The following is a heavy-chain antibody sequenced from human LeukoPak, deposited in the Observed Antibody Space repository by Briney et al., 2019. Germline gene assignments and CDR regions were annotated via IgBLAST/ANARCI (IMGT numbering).Heavy chain of an antibody. CDR1: GFTLRSYD. J-gene: IGHJ4*02. CDR3: ASGGIQVSGIDEIDY. D-gene: IGHD6-19*01. V-gene: IGHV3-13*01. CDR2: IGISDDT. Sequence: GGSLRLSCAASGFTLRSYDMHWVRQVTGKGLEWVSAIGISDDTYYQGAVKGRFTISRENAKSSLYLQMNSLTAGDTAVYYCASGGIQVSGIDEIDYWGQGTLVTVSS.